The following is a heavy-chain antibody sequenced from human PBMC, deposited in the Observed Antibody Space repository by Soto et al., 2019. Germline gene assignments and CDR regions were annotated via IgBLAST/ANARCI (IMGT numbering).Heavy chain of an antibody. CDR1: GYSFTSYW. V-gene: IGHV5-51*01. Sequence: GESLKISCKGSGYSFTSYWIGWVRQMPGKGLEWMGIIYPGDSDTRYSPSFQGQVTISADKSISTAYLQWSSLKASDTAMYYCARRGARDLVENYYYGMDVWGQGTTVTVSS. CDR3: ARRGARDLVENYYYGMDV. CDR2: IYPGDSDT. D-gene: IGHD2-15*01. J-gene: IGHJ6*02.